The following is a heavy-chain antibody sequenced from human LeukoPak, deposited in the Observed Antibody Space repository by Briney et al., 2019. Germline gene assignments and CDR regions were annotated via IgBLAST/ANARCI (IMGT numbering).Heavy chain of an antibody. Sequence: GSLRLSCAASGFTFSNAWMSWVRQAPGKGLEWIGEINHSGSTNYNPSLKSRVTISVDTSKNQFSLKLSSVTAADTAVYYCARGYDFWSGYYDYWGQGTLVTVSS. V-gene: IGHV4-34*01. CDR1: GFTFSNAW. CDR2: INHSGST. CDR3: ARGYDFWSGYYDY. D-gene: IGHD3-3*01. J-gene: IGHJ4*02.